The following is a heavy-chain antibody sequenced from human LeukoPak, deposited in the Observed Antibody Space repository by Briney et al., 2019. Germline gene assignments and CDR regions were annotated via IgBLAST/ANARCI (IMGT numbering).Heavy chain of an antibody. CDR3: ARGGPAGQTPDY. CDR1: GFTFSSLW. J-gene: IGHJ4*01. V-gene: IGHV3-74*01. CDR2: INSDGSIT. D-gene: IGHD5-12*01. Sequence: GGSLRLSCAASGFTFSSLWMHWVRQAPGKGLVWVSFINSDGSITSYADSVKGRFTISRDNAKNTVYLQMNSLRAEDRAVYYCARGGPAGQTPDYWGHGALVTVSS.